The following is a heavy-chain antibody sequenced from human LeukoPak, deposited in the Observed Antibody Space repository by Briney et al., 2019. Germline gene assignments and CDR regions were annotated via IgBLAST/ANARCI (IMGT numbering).Heavy chain of an antibody. Sequence: GGSLRLSCAASGFTFDDYGMSWVRQAPGKGLVWVSRINSDGSSTSYADSVKGRFTISRDNAKNTLYLQMNSPRAEDTAVYYCARVPYDAFDIWGQGTMVTVSS. CDR2: INSDGSST. V-gene: IGHV3-74*01. CDR1: GFTFDDYG. J-gene: IGHJ3*02. CDR3: ARVPYDAFDI.